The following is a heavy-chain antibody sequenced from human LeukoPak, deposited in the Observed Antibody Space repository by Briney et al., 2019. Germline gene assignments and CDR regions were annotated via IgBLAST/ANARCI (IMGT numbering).Heavy chain of an antibody. CDR3: ARVEYYYDSSGYYLYYFDY. J-gene: IGHJ4*02. V-gene: IGHV1-8*01. CDR2: MNPNSGNT. CDR1: GYTFTSYD. Sequence: ASVKVSCKASGYTFTSYDINWVRQATGQGLEWMGWMNPNSGNTGYAQKFQGRVTMTRNTSISTAYMELSSLRSEDTAVYYCARVEYYYDSSGYYLYYFDYWGQGTLVTVSS. D-gene: IGHD3-22*01.